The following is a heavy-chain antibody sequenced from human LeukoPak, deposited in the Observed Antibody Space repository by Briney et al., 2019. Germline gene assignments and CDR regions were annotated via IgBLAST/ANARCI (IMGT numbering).Heavy chain of an antibody. CDR3: AVTMVRGVIITPNWFDP. V-gene: IGHV1-69*04. CDR1: GGTFSSYA. J-gene: IGHJ5*02. Sequence: ASVTVSFKASGGTFSSYAISWVRQAPGQGLEWMGRIIPILGIANYAQKFQGRVTITADKSTSTAYMELSSLRSEDTAVYYCAVTMVRGVIITPNWFDPWGQGTLVTVSS. D-gene: IGHD3-10*01. CDR2: IIPILGIA.